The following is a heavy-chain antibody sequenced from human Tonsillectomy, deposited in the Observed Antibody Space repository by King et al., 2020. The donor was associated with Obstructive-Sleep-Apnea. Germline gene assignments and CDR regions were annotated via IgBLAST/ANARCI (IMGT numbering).Heavy chain of an antibody. Sequence: QLVQSGAEVKKPGSSVKVSCKASGGTFSSYAISWVRQAPGQGLEWMGGIIPIFGTANYAQKFQGRVTITADESTSTAYMELRSLRAEDTAVYYCARASGYYYDSSGYSVGYWGQGTLVTVSS. V-gene: IGHV1-69*01. CDR3: ARASGYYYDSSGYSVGY. D-gene: IGHD3-22*01. CDR2: IIPIFGTA. J-gene: IGHJ4*02. CDR1: GGTFSSYA.